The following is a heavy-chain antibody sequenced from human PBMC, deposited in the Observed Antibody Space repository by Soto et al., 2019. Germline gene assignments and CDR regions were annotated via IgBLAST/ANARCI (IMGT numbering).Heavy chain of an antibody. V-gene: IGHV1-18*04. CDR2: ISAYNGNT. Sequence: GASVKVSCKASGYTFTSYGISWVRQAPGQGLEWMGWISAYNGNTNYAQKLQGRVTMTTDTSTSTAYMELRSLRSDDTAVYYCARDPYAGYSSSLDNYYYGMDVWGQGTTVTVSS. J-gene: IGHJ6*02. D-gene: IGHD6-13*01. CDR3: ARDPYAGYSSSLDNYYYGMDV. CDR1: GYTFTSYG.